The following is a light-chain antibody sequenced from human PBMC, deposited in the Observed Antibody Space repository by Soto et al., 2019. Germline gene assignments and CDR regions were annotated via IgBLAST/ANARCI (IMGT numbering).Light chain of an antibody. V-gene: IGKV3-20*01. Sequence: EIVLTQSPGTLSLSPGERATLSCRASQSVSSSYLAWYQQKPGQAPRLLIHDASRRATGIPDRFSGSGSGTDFTLTISRLEPEDFAVYYCQQYGSSPITFGQGTRLEI. J-gene: IGKJ5*01. CDR2: DAS. CDR3: QQYGSSPIT. CDR1: QSVSSSY.